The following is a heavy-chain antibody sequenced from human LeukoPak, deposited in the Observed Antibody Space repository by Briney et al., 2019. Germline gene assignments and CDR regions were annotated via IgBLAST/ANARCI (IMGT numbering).Heavy chain of an antibody. V-gene: IGHV3-7*01. CDR1: GFTFNTFW. J-gene: IGHJ4*02. Sequence: GESLRLSCAASGFTFNTFWMTWLRQAPGKGLEWVANIHQEGRTKYYADSVKGRFTISRDNADNALNLQINSLRAEDTALYYCARGDGTSSGLYFHYWGQGTLVTVSS. D-gene: IGHD6-6*01. CDR3: ARGDGTSSGLYFHY. CDR2: IHQEGRTK.